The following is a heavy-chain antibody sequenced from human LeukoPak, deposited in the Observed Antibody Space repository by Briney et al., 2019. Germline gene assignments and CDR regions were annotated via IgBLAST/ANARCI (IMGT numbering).Heavy chain of an antibody. Sequence: GGSLTLSCAASGFTLCSYAMRWVRQAPGKGREWVSAISGSGGKTYYADSVKGRFTISRDNSKNTLYLQMNSLRAEDTAVYYCAREGAVAGTPPFDYWGQGTLVTVSP. CDR1: GFTLCSYA. J-gene: IGHJ4*02. V-gene: IGHV3-23*01. CDR2: ISGSGGKT. D-gene: IGHD6-19*01. CDR3: AREGAVAGTPPFDY.